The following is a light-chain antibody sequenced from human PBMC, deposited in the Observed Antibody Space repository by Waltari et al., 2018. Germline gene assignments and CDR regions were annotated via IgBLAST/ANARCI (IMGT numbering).Light chain of an antibody. CDR1: SSDVGFFYF. CDR3: SSYTRRSYWV. Sequence: QSALTQPASVSGSPGQSITISCTGTSSDVGFFYFVSWFQQHPGKAPKVMIYKVKNRPSGVCNRFSGSKSANTASLTISGLQAEDEADYYCSSYTRRSYWVFGGGTQLTVL. V-gene: IGLV2-14*01. CDR2: KVK. J-gene: IGLJ3*02.